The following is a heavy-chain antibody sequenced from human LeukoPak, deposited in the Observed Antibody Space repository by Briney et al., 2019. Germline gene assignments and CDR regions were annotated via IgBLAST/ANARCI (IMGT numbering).Heavy chain of an antibody. V-gene: IGHV3-30*04. CDR1: GFTFSSYA. J-gene: IGHJ3*01. D-gene: IGHD6-19*01. Sequence: GGSLRLSCAASGFTFSSYAMHWVRQAPGKGLEWVAVISYDGSNKYYADSMKGRFTISRDNSKNTLYLRMNNLRSEDMAVYYCVKARGLSRLAGDAFHLWGQGTMVIVSS. CDR3: VKARGLSRLAGDAFHL. CDR2: ISYDGSNK.